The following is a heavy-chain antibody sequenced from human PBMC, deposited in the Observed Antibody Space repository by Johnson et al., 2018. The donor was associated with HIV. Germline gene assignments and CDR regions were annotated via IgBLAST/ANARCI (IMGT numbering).Heavy chain of an antibody. V-gene: IGHV3-74*01. D-gene: IGHD3-22*01. CDR3: ARECQYYYDSSGCTYDAFDI. Sequence: VQLVESGGGLVQPGGSLRLSCAASGFTFSSYWMHWVRQAPGKGLVWVSRINSDGTTTGFADSVKARFTISRDSAKNPVYLQMNSLRAEDTAVYYCARECQYYYDSSGCTYDAFDIWGQGTMVTVSS. J-gene: IGHJ3*02. CDR1: GFTFSSYW. CDR2: INSDGTTT.